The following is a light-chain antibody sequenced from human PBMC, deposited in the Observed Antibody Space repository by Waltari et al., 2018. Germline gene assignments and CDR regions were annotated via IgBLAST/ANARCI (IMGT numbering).Light chain of an antibody. V-gene: IGKV3-11*01. CDR2: DAS. J-gene: IGKJ1*01. CDR1: QSVRSY. Sequence: EIVLTQSPATLSLSPGERATLSCRASQSVRSYLAWYQQTPGQAPRLLNYDASNRASGIPVRFSGSGSGTDFTLTISSLEPEDFAVYYCQQRSNWPRTFGQGTKVEIK. CDR3: QQRSNWPRT.